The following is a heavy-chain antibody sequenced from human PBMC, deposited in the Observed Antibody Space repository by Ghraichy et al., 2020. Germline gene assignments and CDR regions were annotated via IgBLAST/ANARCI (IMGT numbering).Heavy chain of an antibody. V-gene: IGHV3-7*01. CDR3: ARVKAAAGTAFDI. Sequence: LSLTCAASGFTFSSYWMSWVRQAPGKGLEWVSNIKQDGSEKYYVDSVKGRFTISRDNAKNSLYLQMNSLRAEDTAVYYCARVKAAAGTAFDIWGQGTMVTVSS. D-gene: IGHD6-13*01. CDR2: IKQDGSEK. J-gene: IGHJ3*02. CDR1: GFTFSSYW.